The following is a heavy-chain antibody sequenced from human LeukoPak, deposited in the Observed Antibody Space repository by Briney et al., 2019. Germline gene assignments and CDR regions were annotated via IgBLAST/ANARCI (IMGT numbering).Heavy chain of an antibody. Sequence: GGSLRLSCAASGFTFTNSGMHWVRQAPGRGLEWVAFIQFHGSDIFYADSVEGRFTISRDNSKNTLYLQMNSLRPEDTAVYYCAKDNPIEKVPGLGPGSWGQGALVTVSS. V-gene: IGHV3-30*02. D-gene: IGHD2-2*01. CDR1: GFTFTNSG. CDR3: AKDNPIEKVPGLGPGS. CDR2: IQFHGSDI. J-gene: IGHJ5*02.